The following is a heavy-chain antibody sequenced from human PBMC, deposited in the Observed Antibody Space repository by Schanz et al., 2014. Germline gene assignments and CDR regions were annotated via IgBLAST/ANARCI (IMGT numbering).Heavy chain of an antibody. CDR1: GFTVNTNY. Sequence: EVQLVESGGGLIQPGGSLRLSCAVSGFTVNTNYMSWVRQAPGKGLEWISSMYINSGSTQYADSVKGRFIISSDSSTNALLLQMNSPTDEATAVYFSARDGGRDGYTLAFDVWGQGTLVTVSS. CDR2: MYINSGST. J-gene: IGHJ3*01. CDR3: ARDGGRDGYTLAFDV. D-gene: IGHD5-12*01. V-gene: IGHV3-53*01.